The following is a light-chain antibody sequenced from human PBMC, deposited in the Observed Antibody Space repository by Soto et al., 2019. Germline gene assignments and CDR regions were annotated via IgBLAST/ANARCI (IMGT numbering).Light chain of an antibody. CDR3: QQYISFPLT. V-gene: IGKV1-5*03. CDR2: KAS. J-gene: IGKJ4*01. CDR1: QNIDSW. Sequence: DTQMTQSPSTLSASVGDRVTITCRASQNIDSWLAWYHQKPGKAPKLLIYKASSLQSGVPSRFSGSVSGTEFTLTISSLQPDDFATYYCQQYISFPLTFGGGTKVEIK.